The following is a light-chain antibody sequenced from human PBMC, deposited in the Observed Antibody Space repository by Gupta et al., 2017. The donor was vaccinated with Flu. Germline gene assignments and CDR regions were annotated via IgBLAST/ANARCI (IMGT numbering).Light chain of an antibody. CDR3: QSYDNSLSGYV. Sequence: QSVLTQPPSVSGAPGQTVTISCTGSSSNIGAYFDVHWYQHLPGTAPKLLIYDYSNRPSGVPDRFSASKSGTSASLAITGLQAEDEGHYYCQSYDNSLSGYVFGTGTKVTVL. CDR1: SSNIGAYFD. J-gene: IGLJ1*01. V-gene: IGLV1-40*01. CDR2: DYS.